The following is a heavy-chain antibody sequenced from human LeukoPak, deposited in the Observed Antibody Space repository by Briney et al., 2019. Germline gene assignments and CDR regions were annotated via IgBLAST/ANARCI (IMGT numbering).Heavy chain of an antibody. CDR1: GYTFTSYD. V-gene: IGHV1-8*01. CDR3: ARGTFGGVIVIPGGRAFDI. Sequence: GASVKVSCKASGYTFTSYDINWVRQATGQGLEWMGWMNPNSGNTGYAQKFQGRVTMTRNTSISTAYVELSSLRSEDTAVYYCARGTFGGVIVIPGGRAFDIWGQGTMVTVSS. J-gene: IGHJ3*02. D-gene: IGHD3-16*02. CDR2: MNPNSGNT.